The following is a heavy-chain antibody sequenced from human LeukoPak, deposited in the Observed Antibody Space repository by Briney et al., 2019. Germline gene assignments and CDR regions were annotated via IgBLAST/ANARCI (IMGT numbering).Heavy chain of an antibody. D-gene: IGHD2-2*01. J-gene: IGHJ6*04. CDR2: ISSSSSYI. V-gene: IGHV3-21*01. CDR1: GFTFSSYS. CDR3: ARDRSLVGDV. Sequence: GGSLRLSCAASGFTFSSYSMNWVRQAPGKGLEWVSSISSSSSYIYYADSVKGRFTISRDNAKNSLYLQMNSLGAEDTAVYYCARDRSLVGDVWGKGTTVTVSS.